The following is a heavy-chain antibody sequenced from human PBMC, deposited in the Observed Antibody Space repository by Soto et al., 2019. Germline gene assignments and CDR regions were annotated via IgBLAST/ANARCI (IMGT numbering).Heavy chain of an antibody. J-gene: IGHJ5*02. CDR2: ISYDGSNK. Sequence: GGSLRLSCAASGFTFSSYAMHWVRQAPGKGLEWVAVISYDGSNKYHADSVKGRFTISRDNSKNTLYLQMNSLRAEDTAVYYCARDYLSSLGIAAVNWFDPWGQGTLVTVSS. V-gene: IGHV3-30-3*01. CDR1: GFTFSSYA. D-gene: IGHD6-13*01. CDR3: ARDYLSSLGIAAVNWFDP.